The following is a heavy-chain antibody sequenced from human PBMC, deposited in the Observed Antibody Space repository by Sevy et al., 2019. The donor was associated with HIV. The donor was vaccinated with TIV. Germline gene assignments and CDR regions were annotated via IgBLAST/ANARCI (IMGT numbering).Heavy chain of an antibody. CDR2: IKQDGSEK. J-gene: IGHJ4*02. V-gene: IGHV3-7*01. CDR1: GFDFFNVW. Sequence: GGSLRLSCSASGFDFFNVWMTWVRQAPGKGLEWVANIKQDGSEKYYVDSVKGRFTISRDNAKNSLYLQMNSLRAEDTAVYYCARAPEYGDYVYYFDYWGQGTLVTVSS. D-gene: IGHD4-17*01. CDR3: ARAPEYGDYVYYFDY.